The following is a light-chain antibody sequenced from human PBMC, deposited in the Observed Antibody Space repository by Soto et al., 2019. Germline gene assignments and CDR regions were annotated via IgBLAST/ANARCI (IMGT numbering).Light chain of an antibody. V-gene: IGKV1-27*01. Sequence: DIQMTQSPSSLPASVGDRVTISCRASQDISNYVVWYHQRPGQAPKLLIYSASTLHSGVASRFSGSGSGTDFTLTISSLQPEYVGTYYCQKFNSSPCTFCQGTRV. CDR3: QKFNSSPCT. J-gene: IGKJ1*01. CDR2: SAS. CDR1: QDISNY.